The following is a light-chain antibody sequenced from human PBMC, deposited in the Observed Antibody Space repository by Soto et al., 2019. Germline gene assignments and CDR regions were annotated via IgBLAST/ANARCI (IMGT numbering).Light chain of an antibody. J-gene: IGLJ1*01. CDR1: SSGVGGYSY. CDR2: DVT. CDR3: CSYTGSYSYV. V-gene: IGLV2-11*01. Sequence: SALAQPHSMSRSPGQSVTISRTGTSSGVGGYSYVSWYQQHPGKAPQLIIYDVTERPSGVPDRFSGSKSGNTASLTISGLQAEDEADYYCCSYTGSYSYVFGIGTKVTV.